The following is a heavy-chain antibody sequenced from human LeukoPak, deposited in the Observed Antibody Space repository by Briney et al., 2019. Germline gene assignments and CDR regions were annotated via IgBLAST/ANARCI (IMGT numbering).Heavy chain of an antibody. J-gene: IGHJ4*02. CDR3: ATRPASETYFGVFDF. CDR1: GLTFASHA. CDR2: ITGSGANT. Sequence: PGGSLRLSCTASGLTFASHAMTWVRQAPGRGLEWVAGITGSGANTYYTESVTGRFTISRDNSENTLYLQMNSLRVEDAALYYCATRPASETYFGVFDFWGQGALVTVSS. D-gene: IGHD1-26*01. V-gene: IGHV3-23*01.